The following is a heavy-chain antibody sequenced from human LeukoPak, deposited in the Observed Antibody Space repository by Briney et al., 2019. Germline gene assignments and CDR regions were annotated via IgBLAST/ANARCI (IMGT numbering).Heavy chain of an antibody. J-gene: IGHJ2*01. V-gene: IGHV4-30-4*01. CDR1: GGSISSGDYY. CDR2: IYYSGST. CDR3: ARGRTGNEPRGYFDL. Sequence: SETLSLTCTVSGGSISSGDYYWNWIRQPPGEGLEWIGYIYYSGSTYYNPSLKSRLTISVDTSKNQFSLKLSSVTAADTAVYYCARGRTGNEPRGYFDLWGRGTLVTVSS. D-gene: IGHD1-1*01.